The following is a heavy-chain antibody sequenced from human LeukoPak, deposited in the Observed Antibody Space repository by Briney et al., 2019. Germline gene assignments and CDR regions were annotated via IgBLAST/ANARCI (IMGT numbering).Heavy chain of an antibody. CDR3: ARWEYQLLPLYYYYGMDV. CDR2: ISAYNGNT. J-gene: IGHJ6*02. D-gene: IGHD2-2*01. Sequence: ASVKVSCKAFGYTFTSYGISWVRQAPGQGLEWMGWISAYNGNTNYAQKLQGRVTMTTDTSTSTAYMELRSLRSDDTAVYYCARWEYQLLPLYYYYGMDVWGQGTTVTVSS. CDR1: GYTFTSYG. V-gene: IGHV1-18*01.